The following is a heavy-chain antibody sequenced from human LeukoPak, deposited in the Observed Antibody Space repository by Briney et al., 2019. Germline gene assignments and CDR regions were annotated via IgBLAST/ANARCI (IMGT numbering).Heavy chain of an antibody. CDR1: GGSISSYS. V-gene: IGHV4-59*01. J-gene: IGHJ4*02. CDR3: ARGDYYDSDFDY. Sequence: SETLSLICTVSGGSISSYSWSWIRQPPGKGLEWIGYIYYSGSTNYNPSLKSRVTISVDTSKNQFSLKLSSVTAADTAVYYCARGDYYDSDFDYWGQGTLVTVSS. D-gene: IGHD3-22*01. CDR2: IYYSGST.